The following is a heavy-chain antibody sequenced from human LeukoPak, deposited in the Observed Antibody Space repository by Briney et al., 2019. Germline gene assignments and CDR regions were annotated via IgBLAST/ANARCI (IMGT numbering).Heavy chain of an antibody. V-gene: IGHV3-21*01. D-gene: IGHD1-26*01. CDR1: GFIFSSYS. CDR3: ARDRSGTLWSYYYMDV. Sequence: GGSLRLSCAASGFIFSSYSMNWVRQAPGKGLEWVSPISSSSTYIYYADSVKGRFTISRDNAKNSLYLQMNSLRAEDTAVYYCARDRSGTLWSYYYMDVWGKGTTVTVSS. J-gene: IGHJ6*03. CDR2: ISSSSTYI.